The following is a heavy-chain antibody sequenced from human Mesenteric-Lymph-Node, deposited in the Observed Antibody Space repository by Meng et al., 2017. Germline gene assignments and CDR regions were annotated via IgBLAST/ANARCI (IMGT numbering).Heavy chain of an antibody. V-gene: IGHV4-61*01. Sequence: QVQRRESGPGLGRPSDTLSLTCTVSGGSVRSGSYYGSWIRQPQGKGLEWIGYIYYSGSTNYTPSLKSRVTISVDTSKNQFSLKLSSVTAADTAVYYCARDVAVRRGYCTNGVCQESDNYFDYWGQGTLVTVSS. D-gene: IGHD2-8*01. CDR1: GGSVRSGSYY. CDR2: IYYSGST. CDR3: ARDVAVRRGYCTNGVCQESDNYFDY. J-gene: IGHJ4*02.